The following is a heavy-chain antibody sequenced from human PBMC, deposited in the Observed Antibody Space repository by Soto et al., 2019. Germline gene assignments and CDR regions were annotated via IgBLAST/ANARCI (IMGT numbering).Heavy chain of an antibody. J-gene: IGHJ4*02. CDR1: GVPYNTLP. CDR3: VRAAKRYFDY. Sequence: QLQRVQPGAGVRKPGSSVKFSCRASGVPYNTLPVSWVRRAPGQGLEWMGGIIPALGPAFYAQKFQGRVTITADKSTSTAYLELTSLRSEDTAVYYCVRAAKRYFDYWGQGTLVTVSS. D-gene: IGHD6-25*01. V-gene: IGHV1-69*06. CDR2: IIPALGPA.